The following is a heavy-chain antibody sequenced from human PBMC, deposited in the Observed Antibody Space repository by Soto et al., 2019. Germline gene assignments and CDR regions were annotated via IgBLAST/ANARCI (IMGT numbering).Heavy chain of an antibody. V-gene: IGHV4-59*08. Sequence: SETLSLTCTVSGGSISSYYWSWIRQPPGKGLEWIGYIYYSGSTNYNPSLKSRVTISVDTSKNQFSLKLSSVTAADTAVYYCARLTPGYYYYYMDVWGKGTTVTVSS. CDR3: ARLTPGYYYYYMDV. CDR1: GGSISSYY. J-gene: IGHJ6*03. D-gene: IGHD2-15*01. CDR2: IYYSGST.